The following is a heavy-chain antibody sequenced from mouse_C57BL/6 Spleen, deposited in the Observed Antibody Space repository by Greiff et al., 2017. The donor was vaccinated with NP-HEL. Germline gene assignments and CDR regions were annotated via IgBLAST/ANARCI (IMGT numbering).Heavy chain of an antibody. CDR1: GYTFTSYW. J-gene: IGHJ2*01. Sequence: VQLQQSGAELVKPGASVKMSCKASGYTFTSYWITWVKQRPGQGLEWIGDIYPGSGSTNYNEKFKSKATLTVDTSSSTAYMQLSSLTSEDSAVYYCARTLYDGYHVDYWGQGTTLTVSS. V-gene: IGHV1-55*01. D-gene: IGHD2-3*01. CDR3: ARTLYDGYHVDY. CDR2: IYPGSGST.